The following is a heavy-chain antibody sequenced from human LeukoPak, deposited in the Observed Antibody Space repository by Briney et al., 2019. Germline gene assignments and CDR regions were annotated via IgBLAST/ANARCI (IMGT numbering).Heavy chain of an antibody. CDR3: ARVKGPQYYYGSGSSYWYFDL. CDR2: IYHSVST. D-gene: IGHD3-10*01. J-gene: IGHJ2*01. V-gene: IGHV4-59*12. CDR1: GGSISSYY. Sequence: PSETLSLTCTVSGGSISSYYWSWIRQPPGKGLEWIGYIYHSVSTYYNPSLKSRVTISVDRSTNQFSLKLSSVTAADTAVYYCARVKGPQYYYGSGSSYWYFDLWGRGTLVTVSS.